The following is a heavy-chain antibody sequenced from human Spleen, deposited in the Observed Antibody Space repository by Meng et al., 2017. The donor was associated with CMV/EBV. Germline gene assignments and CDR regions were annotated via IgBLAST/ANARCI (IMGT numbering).Heavy chain of an antibody. J-gene: IGHJ6*02. D-gene: IGHD5-18*01. CDR1: GYTFTSYD. CDR3: ARCGWAMGYYFYVMDV. CDR2: IIPILGIA. Sequence: SVKVSCKASGYTFTSYDINWVRQATGQGLEWMGGIIPILGIANYAQKFQDRVTITADKSTSSAYMELSGLRSEDTAVYYCARCGWAMGYYFYVMDVWGQGTTVTVSS. V-gene: IGHV1-69*10.